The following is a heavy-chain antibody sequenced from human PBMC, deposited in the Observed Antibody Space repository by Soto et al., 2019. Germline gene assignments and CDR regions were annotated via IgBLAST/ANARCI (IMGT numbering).Heavy chain of an antibody. J-gene: IGHJ4*02. CDR2: INTDNGNT. D-gene: IGHD6-6*01. CDR3: AREYFDDSSSYGGDY. Sequence: ASVKVSCKASGYTFTTFGISWVRQAPGQGLEWMGWINTDNGNTKYAQSLQGRVTMTTDTSTSTAYMELTSLKSDDTAVYYCAREYFDDSSSYGGDYWGQGTLVTLSS. CDR1: GYTFTTFG. V-gene: IGHV1-18*01.